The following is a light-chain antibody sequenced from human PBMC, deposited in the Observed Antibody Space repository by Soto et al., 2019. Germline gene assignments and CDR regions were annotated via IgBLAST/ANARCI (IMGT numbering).Light chain of an antibody. CDR2: GAS. CDR1: ENISNNF. CDR3: QQYGTSPRA. V-gene: IGKV3-20*01. J-gene: IGKJ3*01. Sequence: EIVLTQSPGTLSLSPGGRATLSCRASENISNNFLAWYQQKPGQAPRLLIYGASSRATGIPDRFSGGGSGTHFILTISRLEPEDFAVYYCQQYGTSPRAFGPGTKVDIK.